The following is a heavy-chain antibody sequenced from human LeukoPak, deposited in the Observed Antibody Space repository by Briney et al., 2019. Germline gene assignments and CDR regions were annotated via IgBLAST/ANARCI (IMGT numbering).Heavy chain of an antibody. CDR1: GFTFCNYA. CDR2: IRNKDYGELP. D-gene: IGHD3-22*01. Sequence: PGGSLRLSCTASGFTFCNYAMSWVRQAPGKGLEWVGFIRNKDYGELPDYAAYVQGTFTSARDDSAIIAYMQMNSLKTEDTGVYYCTRLNYYDSSAFYYGYFDYWGQGTLVTVSS. V-gene: IGHV3-49*04. CDR3: TRLNYYDSSAFYYGYFDY. J-gene: IGHJ4*02.